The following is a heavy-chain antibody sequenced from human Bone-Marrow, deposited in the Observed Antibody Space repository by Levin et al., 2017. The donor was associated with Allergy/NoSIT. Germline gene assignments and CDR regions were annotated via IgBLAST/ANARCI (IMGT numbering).Heavy chain of an antibody. CDR3: AGGLGGYCSSTSCPSGGWCDP. CDR1: GGSISSYY. D-gene: IGHD2-2*01. J-gene: IGHJ5*02. CDR2: IYTSGST. V-gene: IGHV4-4*07. Sequence: PSETLSLTCTVSGGSISSYYWSWIRQPAGKGLEWIGRIYTSGSTNYNPSLKSRVTMSVDTSKNQFSLTLSSVTAADTAVYSCAGGLGGYCSSTSCPSGGWCDPWGQGTLVTVSS.